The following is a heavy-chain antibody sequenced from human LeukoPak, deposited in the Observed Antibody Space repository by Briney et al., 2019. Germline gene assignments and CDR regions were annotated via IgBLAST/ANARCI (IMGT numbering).Heavy chain of an antibody. CDR2: ISSSSSYI. D-gene: IGHD4-17*01. V-gene: IGHV3-21*01. CDR3: ARDSTDYGDYVLLSHYGMDV. J-gene: IGHJ6*02. CDR1: GFTFSSYS. Sequence: GGSLRLSCAASGFTFSSYSMNWVRQAPGKGLEWVSSISSSSSYIYYADSVKGRFTISRDNAKNSLYLQMNSLRAEDTAVYHCARDSTDYGDYVLLSHYGMDVWGQGTTVTVSS.